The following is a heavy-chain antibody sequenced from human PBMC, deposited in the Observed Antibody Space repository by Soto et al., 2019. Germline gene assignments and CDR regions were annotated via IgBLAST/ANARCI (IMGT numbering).Heavy chain of an antibody. Sequence: EVQLLESGGGLVQPGGSLRLSCAASGFTFNTYAMSWVRQAPGKGLEWVSGTSGSGGSTYYADSVKGRFTISRDNSKNTLYLQMNSLRAEDTAVYYCASQPRITLARDRYLDYWGQGTLVTVSS. CDR2: TSGSGGST. D-gene: IGHD3-10*01. J-gene: IGHJ4*02. CDR3: ASQPRITLARDRYLDY. CDR1: GFTFNTYA. V-gene: IGHV3-23*01.